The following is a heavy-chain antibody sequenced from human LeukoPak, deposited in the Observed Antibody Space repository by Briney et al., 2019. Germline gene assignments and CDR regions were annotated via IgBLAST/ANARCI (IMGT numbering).Heavy chain of an antibody. CDR2: ISTSGTT. CDR1: GGSIRSGSYY. CDR3: ARDREVVVIGAFDI. J-gene: IGHJ3*02. V-gene: IGHV4-61*02. D-gene: IGHD3-22*01. Sequence: SQTLSLTCTVSGGSIRSGSYYWNWIRQPAGKGLEWIGRISTSGTTNYNPSLKSRVTVSVDTSMNQFSLKLSSVTAADTAVYYCARDREVVVIGAFDIWGQGTMVTVSS.